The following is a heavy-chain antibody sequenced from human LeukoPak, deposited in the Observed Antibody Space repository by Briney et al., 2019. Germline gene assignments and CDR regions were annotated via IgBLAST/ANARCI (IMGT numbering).Heavy chain of an antibody. V-gene: IGHV3-30*04. CDR1: GFTFSSYD. J-gene: IGHJ3*02. D-gene: IGHD2-21*02. CDR2: ISYDGSNK. CDR3: ARYCGGDCLAFDI. Sequence: GGSLRLSCAASGFTFSSYDMQWVRQAPGKGREGVAVISYDGSNKYYADSVKGRFTISRENSKRTVYLQMNSLRAEDTAEYYCARYCGGDCLAFDIWGQGTMVTVSS.